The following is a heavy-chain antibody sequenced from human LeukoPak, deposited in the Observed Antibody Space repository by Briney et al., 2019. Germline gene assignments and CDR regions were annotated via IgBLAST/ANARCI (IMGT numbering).Heavy chain of an antibody. V-gene: IGHV3-23*01. Sequence: GGSLRLSCAASGFTFSSYAMSWVRQAPGKGLEWVSAISGSGSSTYYADSVKGRFTISRDNSKNTLYLQMNSLRAEDTAVYCCATSTVTRRNDAFDMWGQGTTVTVSS. CDR3: ATSTVTRRNDAFDM. J-gene: IGHJ3*02. CDR2: ISGSGSST. D-gene: IGHD4-17*01. CDR1: GFTFSSYA.